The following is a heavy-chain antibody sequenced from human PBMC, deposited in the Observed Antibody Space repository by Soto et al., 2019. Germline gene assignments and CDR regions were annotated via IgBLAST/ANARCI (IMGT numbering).Heavy chain of an antibody. J-gene: IGHJ4*02. CDR2: ISYDGSDK. V-gene: IGHV3-30-3*01. CDR3: ARTSYDSSGYYQY. CDR1: GFTFSSYR. D-gene: IGHD3-22*01. Sequence: WSLILSCAASGFTFSSYRMHWVRQAPGKGLEWVAIISYDGSDKYYADSVKGPFTVSRDNSKNTLYLQMNSLRADDTAVYYCARTSYDSSGYYQYWCQGP.